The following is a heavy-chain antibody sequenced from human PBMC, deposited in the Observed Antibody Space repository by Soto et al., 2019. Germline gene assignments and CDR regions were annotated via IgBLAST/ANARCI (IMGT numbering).Heavy chain of an antibody. V-gene: IGHV4-39*01. D-gene: IGHD3-22*01. CDR1: GGSITSSSYY. CDR2: IYYSGST. Sequence: SETLSLTCTVSGGSITSSSYYWGWIRQPPGKGLEWIGNIYYSGSTYYNPSLKSRVTISVDTSKNQFSLKLSSVTAADTAVYYCARHPSRRYYDSSGYYYPLVYGMDVWGQGTTVTVSS. CDR3: ARHPSRRYYDSSGYYYPLVYGMDV. J-gene: IGHJ6*02.